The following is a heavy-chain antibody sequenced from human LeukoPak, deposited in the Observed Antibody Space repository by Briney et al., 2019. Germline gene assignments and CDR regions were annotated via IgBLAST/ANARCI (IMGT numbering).Heavy chain of an antibody. CDR3: ARGDFWSGYYLFDY. CDR1: GYSISSGYY. CDR2: IYHNGNT. Sequence: PSETLSLTCAVSGYSISSGYYWGWIRQPPRKGLEWIGSIYHNGNTYYNPSLKSRVTISVDTSKNEFSLKLSSVTAADTAVYYCARGDFWSGYYLFDYWGQGTLVTVSS. D-gene: IGHD3-3*01. V-gene: IGHV4-38-2*01. J-gene: IGHJ4*02.